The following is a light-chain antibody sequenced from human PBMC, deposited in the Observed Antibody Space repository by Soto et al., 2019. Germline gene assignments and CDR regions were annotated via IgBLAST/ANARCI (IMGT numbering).Light chain of an antibody. Sequence: AIQLTQSPSSLSASVGDRVTITCRASQGISSALAWYQQKPGKAPKLLIYDASSLASGVPSRFSGSGSGTDFTLTISSLQPGDFETYYCQQFNSYPTFGAGTKVDI. J-gene: IGKJ3*01. V-gene: IGKV1-13*02. CDR2: DAS. CDR1: QGISSA. CDR3: QQFNSYPT.